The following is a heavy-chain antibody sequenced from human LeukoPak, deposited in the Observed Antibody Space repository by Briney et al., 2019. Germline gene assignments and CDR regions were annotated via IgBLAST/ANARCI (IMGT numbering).Heavy chain of an antibody. CDR3: AKSPFRTVVRGGTLYFDY. Sequence: PGGSLRLSCAASGFTFSDYYMSWIRQAPGKGLEWVSYISSSGSTIYYADSVKGRFTISRDISKNTLYLLMKSLRAEDTAVYYCAKSPFRTVVRGGTLYFDYWGQGTLVTVSS. D-gene: IGHD3-10*01. J-gene: IGHJ4*02. CDR2: ISSSGSTI. CDR1: GFTFSDYY. V-gene: IGHV3-11*01.